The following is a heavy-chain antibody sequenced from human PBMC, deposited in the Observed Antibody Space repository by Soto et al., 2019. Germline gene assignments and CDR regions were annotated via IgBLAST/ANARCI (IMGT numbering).Heavy chain of an antibody. V-gene: IGHV3-11*01. CDR3: ARQLERRVGAASH. J-gene: IGHJ4*02. CDR1: GFFFTDYF. CDR2: ISPSGDVT. D-gene: IGHD1-26*01. Sequence: QVQLAESGGGLVKSGGSLTLSGSTSGFFFTDYFMSWIRQAPGKGLEWVSYISPSGDVTHYADSVRGRFTISRDNTKNSLFLQMSSLRDDDTAVYYCARQLERRVGAASHWGQGTRVSVSS.